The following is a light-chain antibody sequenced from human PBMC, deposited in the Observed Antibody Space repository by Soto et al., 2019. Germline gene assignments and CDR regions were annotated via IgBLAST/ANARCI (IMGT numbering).Light chain of an antibody. V-gene: IGKV1-27*01. J-gene: IGKJ3*01. Sequence: DIPITQSPSSLSASVGDRGTITYRASQGISNYLAWYQQKPGKVPKLLIYAASTLQSGVPSRFSGSGSGTGFTLTIISLQPEDVATYYFQKYNSAPFTFGPGNKVDIK. CDR1: QGISNY. CDR2: AAS. CDR3: QKYNSAPFT.